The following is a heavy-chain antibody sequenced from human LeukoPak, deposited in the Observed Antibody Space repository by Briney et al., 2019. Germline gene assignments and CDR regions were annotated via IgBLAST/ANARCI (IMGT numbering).Heavy chain of an antibody. V-gene: IGHV4-31*03. CDR1: GVSISSGGYY. D-gene: IGHD1-26*01. CDR3: ARDRWELLDY. Sequence: SETLSLTCTVSGVSISSGGYYWSWIRQHPGKGLEWIGYIYYSGSTYYNPSLKSRVTISVDTSKNQFSLKLSSVTAADTAVYYCARDRWELLDYWGQGTLVTVSS. CDR2: IYYSGST. J-gene: IGHJ4*02.